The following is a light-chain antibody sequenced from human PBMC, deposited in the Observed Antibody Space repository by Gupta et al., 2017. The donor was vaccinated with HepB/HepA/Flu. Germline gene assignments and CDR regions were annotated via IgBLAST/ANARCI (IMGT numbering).Light chain of an antibody. CDR1: QTISTY. CDR3: RQSYSIPWT. Sequence: DMQVTQSPSSLSASVGDRVTITCRASQTISTYLNWYQQKPGKAPKLLIHAASSLQSGVPPRFSGSGSGTDFTLTITCLQPEDLANYLCRQSYSIPWTFGQGTKVDIK. V-gene: IGKV1-39*01. J-gene: IGKJ1*01. CDR2: AAS.